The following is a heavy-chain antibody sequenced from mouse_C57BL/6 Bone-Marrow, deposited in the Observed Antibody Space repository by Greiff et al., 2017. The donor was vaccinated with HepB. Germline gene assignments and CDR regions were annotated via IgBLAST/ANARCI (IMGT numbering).Heavy chain of an antibody. CDR2: IRNKANGYTT. J-gene: IGHJ1*03. CDR3: ARSPIYYGNYDWYFDV. Sequence: EVQLVESGGGLVQPGGSLSLSCAASGFTFTDYYMSWVRQPPGKALEWLGFIRNKANGYTTKYSAPVKGRFTISSDNYQSILYLQMNALRAEDSATYYCARSPIYYGNYDWYFDVWGTGTTVTVSS. D-gene: IGHD2-1*01. CDR1: GFTFTDYY. V-gene: IGHV7-3*01.